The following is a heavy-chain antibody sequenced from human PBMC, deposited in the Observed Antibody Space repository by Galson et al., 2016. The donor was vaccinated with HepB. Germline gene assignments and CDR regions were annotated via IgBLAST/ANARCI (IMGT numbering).Heavy chain of an antibody. CDR1: GFTFSSYG. D-gene: IGHD3-22*01. CDR3: TRDPGYYDSSGYYYPGPFD. CDR2: IWSDGSNK. Sequence: CAASGFTFSSYGMHWVRQAPGKGLEWVAMIWSDGSNKYYIDSVKGRFTISRDNFQNTLYLQMNSLRAEDTAVYYCTRDPGYYDSSGYYYPGPFDWGQGTLVTVSS. V-gene: IGHV3-33*01. J-gene: IGHJ4*02.